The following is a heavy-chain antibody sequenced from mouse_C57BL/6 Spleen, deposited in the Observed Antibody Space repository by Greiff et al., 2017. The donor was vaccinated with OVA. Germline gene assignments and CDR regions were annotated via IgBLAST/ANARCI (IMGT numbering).Heavy chain of an antibody. CDR3: ARRGYYGSSYEGYFDV. Sequence: EVQLQQSGPELVKPGASVKIPCKASGYTFTDYNMDWVKQSHGKSLEWIGDINPNNGGTIYNQKFKGKATLTVDKSSSTAYMELRSLTSEDAAVYYCARRGYYGSSYEGYFDVWGTGTTVTVSS. CDR2: INPNNGGT. J-gene: IGHJ1*03. V-gene: IGHV1-18*01. D-gene: IGHD1-1*01. CDR1: GYTFTDYN.